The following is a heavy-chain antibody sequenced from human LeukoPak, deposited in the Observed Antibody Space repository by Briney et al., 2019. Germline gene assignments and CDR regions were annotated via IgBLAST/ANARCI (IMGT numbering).Heavy chain of an antibody. CDR3: ARVPVERIAVARLFYL. J-gene: IGHJ1*01. D-gene: IGHD6-19*01. CDR1: GGSISSTSYY. Sequence: SETLSLTWTVSGGSISSTSYYWGWIRQPPGKGLEWIGSIYYRGSSYYNPSLKSRVTISVDTSKNQFSLNLSSVTAADTAVYYCARVPVERIAVARLFYLGAQGTVVTVSS. CDR2: IYYRGSS. V-gene: IGHV4-39*01.